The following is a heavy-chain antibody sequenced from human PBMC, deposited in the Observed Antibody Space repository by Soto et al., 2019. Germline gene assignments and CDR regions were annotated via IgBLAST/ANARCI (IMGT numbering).Heavy chain of an antibody. V-gene: IGHV3-74*01. CDR3: ARLGFVGEGDF. J-gene: IGHJ4*02. Sequence: EVQLVESGGGLVQPGRSLRLSCATSGFTFNKYWIHWVRQAPGEGLVWVSRINGDGTHTDYAESVRGRFSISRDFAQSTVFLQMNSLKDEDTAVYYCARLGFVGEGDFWGQGIQVSVSS. CDR2: INGDGTHT. D-gene: IGHD3-16*01. CDR1: GFTFNKYW.